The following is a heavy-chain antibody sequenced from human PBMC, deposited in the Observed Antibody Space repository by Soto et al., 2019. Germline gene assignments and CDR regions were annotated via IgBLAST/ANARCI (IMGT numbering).Heavy chain of an antibody. Sequence: PGGSVRLSCAASGFTFSSYAMHWVRQAPGKGLEWVAVISYDGSNKYYADSVKGRFTISRDNSKNTLYLQMNSLRAEDTAVYYCARSYSYGPRSFDYWGQGTLVTVSS. CDR2: ISYDGSNK. CDR3: ARSYSYGPRSFDY. D-gene: IGHD5-18*01. J-gene: IGHJ4*02. V-gene: IGHV3-30-3*01. CDR1: GFTFSSYA.